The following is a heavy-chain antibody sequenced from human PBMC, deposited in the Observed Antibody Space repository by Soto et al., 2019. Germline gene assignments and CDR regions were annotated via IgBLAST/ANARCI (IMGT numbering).Heavy chain of an antibody. CDR2: IIPIFGTA. J-gene: IGHJ3*02. V-gene: IGHV1-69*12. D-gene: IGHD3-22*01. CDR1: GGTFSSYA. CDR3: ARDLADSSGYFVAFAI. Sequence: QVQLVQSGAEVKKPGSSVKVSCKASGGTFSSYAISWVRQAPGQGLEWMGGIIPIFGTANYAQKFQGSVMFDADDSTSRVYMGLTSSRSEDTAFYYFARDLADSSGYFVAFAIWGHGTMVTVSS.